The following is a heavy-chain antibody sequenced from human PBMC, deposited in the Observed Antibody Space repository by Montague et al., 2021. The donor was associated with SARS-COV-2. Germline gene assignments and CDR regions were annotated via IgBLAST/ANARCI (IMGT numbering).Heavy chain of an antibody. Sequence: SETLSLTCTVSGGSVNSGSYRWNWIRQPPGKGLEWIGYIYYSGSTSYNPSLKSRATISLDTSKNQFSLNLTSVTAADTALYFCARELEIHDFLSGYYIGDWGQGTLVTVSS. D-gene: IGHD3-3*01. CDR3: ARELEIHDFLSGYYIGD. V-gene: IGHV4-61*01. J-gene: IGHJ4*02. CDR2: IYYSGST. CDR1: GGSVNSGSYR.